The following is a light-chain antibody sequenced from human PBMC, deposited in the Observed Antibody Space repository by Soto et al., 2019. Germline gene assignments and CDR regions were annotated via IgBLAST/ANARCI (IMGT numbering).Light chain of an antibody. CDR1: QSVFFNSNNKNY. CDR2: WAS. J-gene: IGKJ1*01. V-gene: IGKV4-1*01. CDR3: QQYYNIPPT. Sequence: DIVMTQSPDSLAVSLGERATINCKSSQSVFFNSNNKNYLAWYQQKPGQPPKLLIYWASTRESGVPDRFSGSGSRTDFTLTISSLQAEDEAFYYCQQYYNIPPTFGQGTKVEI.